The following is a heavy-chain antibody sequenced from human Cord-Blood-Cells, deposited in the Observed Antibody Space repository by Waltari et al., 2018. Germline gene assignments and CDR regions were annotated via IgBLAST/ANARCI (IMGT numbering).Heavy chain of an antibody. V-gene: IGHV5-51*03. Sequence: VQLVQSGAAVKRPGESLTISCKGSGHSFTSSWIGWVRQLPGKGLEWMGIIYPGDSDTRYSPSFQGQVTISADKSISTAYLQWSSLKASDTAMYYCARLSDPVEQLAEYFQHWGQGTLVTVSS. D-gene: IGHD6-6*01. CDR2: IYPGDSDT. CDR3: ARLSDPVEQLAEYFQH. J-gene: IGHJ1*01. CDR1: GHSFTSSW.